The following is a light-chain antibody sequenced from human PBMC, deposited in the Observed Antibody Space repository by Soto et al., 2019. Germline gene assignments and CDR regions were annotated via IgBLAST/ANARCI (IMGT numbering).Light chain of an antibody. Sequence: QSALTQPASVSGSPGQSITISCTGTSSDIGRYNLVSWYQQHPGKPPKPMIYKATNRPSGVSNRFSGSKSGNTASLTISGLQAEDEADYYCSLYASSNTFMFGGGTKLTVL. CDR1: SSDIGRYNL. V-gene: IGLV2-23*02. CDR2: KAT. J-gene: IGLJ3*02. CDR3: SLYASSNTFM.